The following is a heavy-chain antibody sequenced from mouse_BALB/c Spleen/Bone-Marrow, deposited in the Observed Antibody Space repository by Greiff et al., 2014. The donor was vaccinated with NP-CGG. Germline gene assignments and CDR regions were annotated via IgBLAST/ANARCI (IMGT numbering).Heavy chain of an antibody. CDR2: INPDSSTI. Sequence: EVQVVESGGGLVQPGGSLKLSCAASGFDFSRYWVTWVRQAPGKGLEWIGEINPDSSTINYTPSLKDKFIISRDNAKNTLYLQMGKVRSEDTALYYCAKNYYYGYVAYWGQGTLVTVSA. CDR1: GFDFSRYW. CDR3: AKNYYYGYVAY. J-gene: IGHJ3*01. V-gene: IGHV4-1*02. D-gene: IGHD1-2*01.